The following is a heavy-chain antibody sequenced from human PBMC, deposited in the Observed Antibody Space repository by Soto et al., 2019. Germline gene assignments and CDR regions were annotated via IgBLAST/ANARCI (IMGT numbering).Heavy chain of an antibody. J-gene: IGHJ5*02. CDR2: ISNDGMNT. CDR3: ARDPIHGSGLFDA. CDR1: GFTFSSYA. V-gene: IGHV3-33*05. Sequence: QVHLVESGGGVVQPGRSLRLSCVASGFTFSSYALHWVRQAPGKGLEWVALISNDGMNTFYADSVKGRFTISRDNSKNMVFLEMNSLRVEDTAVYHCARDPIHGSGLFDAWGQGTLVTVSS. D-gene: IGHD3-10*01.